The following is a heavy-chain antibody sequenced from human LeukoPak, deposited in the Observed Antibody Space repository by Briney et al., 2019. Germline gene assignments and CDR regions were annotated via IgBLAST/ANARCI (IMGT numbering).Heavy chain of an antibody. J-gene: IGHJ4*02. D-gene: IGHD2-21*02. CDR3: ARFRTWGDKAFDY. V-gene: IGHV3-33*05. CDR2: IQSNGRNK. Sequence: PGGSLRLSCAASGFIFSSDDMHWVRQAPGKGLEWVAGIQSNGRNKYYVDSVKGRFAISRDNSKSTLYLQVNSLRAEDTAVYYCARFRTWGDKAFDYWGQGTLVTVSS. CDR1: GFIFSSDD.